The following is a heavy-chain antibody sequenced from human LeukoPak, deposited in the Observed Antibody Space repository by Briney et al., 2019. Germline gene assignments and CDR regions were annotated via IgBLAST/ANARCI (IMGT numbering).Heavy chain of an antibody. Sequence: GGSLRLSCAASGFTFSSYWMSWVRQAPGKGLEWVANIKQDGSEKYYVDSVKGRFTISRDNAKNSLYLQMNSLRAEDTAVYYCARECSSTSCYGIFDYWGQGTLVTVSS. J-gene: IGHJ4*02. CDR3: ARECSSTSCYGIFDY. D-gene: IGHD2-2*01. CDR2: IKQDGSEK. CDR1: GFTFSSYW. V-gene: IGHV3-7*01.